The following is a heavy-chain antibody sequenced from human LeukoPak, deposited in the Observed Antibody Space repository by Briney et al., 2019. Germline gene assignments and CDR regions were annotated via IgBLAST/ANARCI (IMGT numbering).Heavy chain of an antibody. D-gene: IGHD4-17*01. V-gene: IGHV1-24*01. Sequence: GASVKVSCKVSGYTLTELSMHWVRQAPGKGLEWMGGFDPEDGETIYAQKFQGRVTMTEDTSTDTAYMELSSLRSEDTAVYYCATSPLTTVTTFYAFDICGQGTMVTVSS. CDR3: ATSPLTTVTTFYAFDI. J-gene: IGHJ3*02. CDR2: FDPEDGET. CDR1: GYTLTELS.